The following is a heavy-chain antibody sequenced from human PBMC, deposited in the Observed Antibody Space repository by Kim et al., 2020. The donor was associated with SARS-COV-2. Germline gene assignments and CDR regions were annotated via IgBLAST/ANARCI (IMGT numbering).Heavy chain of an antibody. CDR3: ARDTRSSWSGGYYGMDV. CDR1: GGSISSSSYY. CDR2: IYYSGST. D-gene: IGHD6-13*01. Sequence: SETLSLTCTVSGGSISSSSYYWGWIRQPPGKGLEWIGSIYYSGSTYYNPSLKSRVTISVDTSKNQFSLKLSSVTAADTAVYYCARDTRSSWSGGYYGMDVWGQGTTVTVSS. V-gene: IGHV4-39*07. J-gene: IGHJ6*02.